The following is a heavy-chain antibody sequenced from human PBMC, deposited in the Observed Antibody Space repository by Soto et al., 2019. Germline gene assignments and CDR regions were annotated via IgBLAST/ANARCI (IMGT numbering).Heavy chain of an antibody. CDR1: GGSISSYY. D-gene: IGHD5-18*01. J-gene: IGHJ4*02. CDR2: IYYSGST. CDR3: AGGRGDPAMAWYY. Sequence: SSETLSLTCTVSGGSISSYYWSWIRQSPGKGLEWIGYIYYSGSTKYNPSLKSRVTISVDTSKNQFSLKLSSVTAADTAFFHSAGGRGDPAMAWYYRGQGTLVPVSS. V-gene: IGHV4-59*01.